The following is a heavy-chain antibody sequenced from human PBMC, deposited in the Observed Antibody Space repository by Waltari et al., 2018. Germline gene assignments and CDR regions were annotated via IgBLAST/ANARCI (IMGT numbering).Heavy chain of an antibody. Sequence: QLQLQESGPGLVKPSETLPLTSSVSVGSISGTDYYWCWHRKPPGKGLEGIGSVYHTGTAYYNPSLKGRVTVSLDTSKNQFSLKVNSVTAADTAVYYCARSSRQFDSWFDPWGQGTLVTVSS. CDR1: VGSISGTDYY. CDR2: VYHTGTA. J-gene: IGHJ5*02. CDR3: ARSSRQFDSWFDP. V-gene: IGHV4-39*01. D-gene: IGHD3-10*01.